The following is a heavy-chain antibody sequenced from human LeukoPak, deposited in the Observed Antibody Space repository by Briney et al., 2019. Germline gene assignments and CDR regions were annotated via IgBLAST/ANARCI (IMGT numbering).Heavy chain of an antibody. V-gene: IGHV1-2*02. CDR2: ITPGGGT. CDR1: GYTFTAYY. Sequence: ASVKVSCEASGYTFTAYYMHWVRQAPGQGLEWMGWITPGGGTNFPQKFQGRVAITWDTSITTAYMDLSRLTSDDTAVYYCARDRYGDGFAHFDYWGQGALVTASS. D-gene: IGHD5-24*01. J-gene: IGHJ4*02. CDR3: ARDRYGDGFAHFDY.